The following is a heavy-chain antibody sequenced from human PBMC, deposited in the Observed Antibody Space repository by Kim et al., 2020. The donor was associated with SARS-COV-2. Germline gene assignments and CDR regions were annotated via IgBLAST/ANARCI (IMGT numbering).Heavy chain of an antibody. Sequence: SETLSLTCTVSVGSISSYYWSWIRQPPGKGLEWIGYIYYSGSTNYNPSLKSRVTISVDTSKNQFSLKPSSVTAADTAVYYCARGYSSGWYNYWGQGTLVTVSS. D-gene: IGHD6-19*01. V-gene: IGHV4-59*08. CDR1: VGSISSYY. CDR2: IYYSGST. CDR3: ARGYSSGWYNY. J-gene: IGHJ4*02.